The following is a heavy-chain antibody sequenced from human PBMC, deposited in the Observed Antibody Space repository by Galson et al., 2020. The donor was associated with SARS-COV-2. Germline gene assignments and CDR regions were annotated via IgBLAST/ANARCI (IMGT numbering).Heavy chain of an antibody. CDR1: GFTFTNAW. CDR2: AKSKNNGGTT. D-gene: IGHD2-21*02. CDR3: TTDAGRNCGGDCSSDY. J-gene: IGHJ4*02. Sequence: GESLKISCTVSGFTFTNAWMSWVRQAPGKGLEWVGRAKSKNNGGTTDYAAPVKGRFTISRDDSQNTLYLQMNSLKTEDTAVYYCTTDAGRNCGGDCSSDYWGQGILVTVSS. V-gene: IGHV3-15*01.